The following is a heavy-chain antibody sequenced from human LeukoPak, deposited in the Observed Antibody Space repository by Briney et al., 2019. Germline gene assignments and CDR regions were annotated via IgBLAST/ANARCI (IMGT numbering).Heavy chain of an antibody. CDR1: GYTFTSYA. CDR2: INAGNGNT. V-gene: IGHV1-3*01. Sequence: ASVKVSCMASGYTFTSYAMHWVRQAPGQRLEWMGWINAGNGNTKYSQKFQGRVTITRDTSASTAYMELSSLRSEDTAVYYCARDGDVDTAMVTNWFDPWGQGTLVTVSS. D-gene: IGHD5-18*01. CDR3: ARDGDVDTAMVTNWFDP. J-gene: IGHJ5*02.